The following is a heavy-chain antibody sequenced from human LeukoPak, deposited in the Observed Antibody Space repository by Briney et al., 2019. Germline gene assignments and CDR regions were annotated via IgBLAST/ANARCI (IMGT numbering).Heavy chain of an antibody. CDR3: ARAQGLPVTGTFDV. D-gene: IGHD6-19*01. Sequence: EASVKVSCKASGYTFTSYGISWVRQAPGQGLEWMGWISAYNGNTNYAQKLQGRVTITADESTSTTYMELSSLRSEDTAIYYCARAQGLPVTGTFDVWGQGTMVTVSS. V-gene: IGHV1-18*01. CDR2: ISAYNGNT. CDR1: GYTFTSYG. J-gene: IGHJ3*01.